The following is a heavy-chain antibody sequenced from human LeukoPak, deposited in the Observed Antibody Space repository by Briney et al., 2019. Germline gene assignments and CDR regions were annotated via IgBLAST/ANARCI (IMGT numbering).Heavy chain of an antibody. CDR3: ANVGYCTNNGFRIHDY. CDR1: GFTFIDSV. CDR2: ISGDAGVT. D-gene: IGHD2-8*01. J-gene: IGHJ4*02. Sequence: PGGSLTLSCVASGFTFIDSVMRWVRQAPGKGLEWVSGISGDAGVTYYAASVKGRFTISRDNSKNTVYLQMNSLRAEDTARYYCANVGYCTNNGFRIHDYWGQGALVTVSS. V-gene: IGHV3-23*01.